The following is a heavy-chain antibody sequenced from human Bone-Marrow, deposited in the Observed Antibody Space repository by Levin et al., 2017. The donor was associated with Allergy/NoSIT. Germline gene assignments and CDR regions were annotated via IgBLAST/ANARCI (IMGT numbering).Heavy chain of an antibody. V-gene: IGHV3-30*04. CDR3: ATAGESGSYFDY. D-gene: IGHD1-26*01. CDR1: GFTFSSYI. CDR2: ISSDGSNK. J-gene: IGHJ4*02. Sequence: GGSLRLSFAASGFTFSSYIMHWVRQAPGKGLEWVTVISSDGSNKHYADSVKGRFTISRDNSKNTLYLQMNSLRAEDTAVYYCATAGESGSYFDYWGQGTLVTVSS.